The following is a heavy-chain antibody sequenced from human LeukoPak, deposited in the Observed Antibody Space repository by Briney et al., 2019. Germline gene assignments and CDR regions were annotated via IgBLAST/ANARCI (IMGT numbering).Heavy chain of an antibody. CDR1: GFTFSSYA. CDR2: ISGSGGST. J-gene: IGHJ6*02. Sequence: GRSLRLSCAASGFTFSSYAMSWVRQAPGKGLEWVSAISGSGGSTYYADSVKGRFTISRDNSKNTLYLQMNSLRAEDTAVYYCAKDQARYYGSRSYDYYYYYSMDVWGQGTTVTVSS. D-gene: IGHD3-10*01. V-gene: IGHV3-23*01. CDR3: AKDQARYYGSRSYDYYYYYSMDV.